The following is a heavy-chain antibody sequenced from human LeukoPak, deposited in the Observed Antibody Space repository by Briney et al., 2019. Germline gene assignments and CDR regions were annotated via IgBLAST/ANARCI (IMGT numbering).Heavy chain of an antibody. Sequence: GGSLRLSCAASGFTFSSYAMNWVRQAPGKGLEWVSAISGSGGSTYYADSVKGRFTISRDNSKKPLYLQMNSLRAEDTAVNYCAKDLSLGNNMFTFGRVTDYWGQGTLVTVSS. CDR1: GFTFSSYA. J-gene: IGHJ4*02. CDR2: ISGSGGST. CDR3: AKDLSLGNNMFTFGRVTDY. V-gene: IGHV3-23*01. D-gene: IGHD3-16*01.